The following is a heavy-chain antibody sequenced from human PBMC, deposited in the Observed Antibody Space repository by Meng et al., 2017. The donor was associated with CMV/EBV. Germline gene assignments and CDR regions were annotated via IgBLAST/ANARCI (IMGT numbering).Heavy chain of an antibody. J-gene: IGHJ6*02. CDR1: GGTFSSYA. Sequence: KISCKASGGTFSSYAISWVRQAPGQGLEWMGGIIPILGIANYAQKFQGRVTITADKSTSAAYMELSSLRSEDTAVYYCARADYSNYSYYYGMDVWGQGTTVTVSS. V-gene: IGHV1-69*10. CDR3: ARADYSNYSYYYGMDV. CDR2: IIPILGIA. D-gene: IGHD4-11*01.